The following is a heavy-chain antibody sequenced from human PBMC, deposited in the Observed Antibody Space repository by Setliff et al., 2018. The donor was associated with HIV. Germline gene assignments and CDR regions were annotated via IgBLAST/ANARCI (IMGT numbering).Heavy chain of an antibody. D-gene: IGHD3-22*01. V-gene: IGHV4-4*02. CDR3: ARGITMIIVAPGAFDI. Sequence: SETLSLTCAVSGGYISSSNWWSWVRQPPGKGLEWIGEIYHSGSTKYNPSLKSRVTISVDKSKNQFSLKLSSVTAADTAVYYCARGITMIIVAPGAFDIWGQGTMVTVSS. CDR1: GGYISSSNW. J-gene: IGHJ3*02. CDR2: IYHSGST.